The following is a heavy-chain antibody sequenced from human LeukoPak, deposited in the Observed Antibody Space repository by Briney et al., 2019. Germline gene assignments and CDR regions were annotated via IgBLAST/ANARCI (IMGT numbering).Heavy chain of an antibody. V-gene: IGHV3-21*01. D-gene: IGHD3-9*01. CDR1: GFTFSSYS. Sequence: PGGSLRLSCAASGFTFSSYSMNWVRQAPGKGLEWVSSISSSSSYIYYADSVKGRFTISRDNAKNSLYLQMNSLRAEDTAVYYCARVLGVLRYFDWPSYFDYWGQGTLVTVSS. CDR3: ARVLGVLRYFDWPSYFDY. CDR2: ISSSSSYI. J-gene: IGHJ4*02.